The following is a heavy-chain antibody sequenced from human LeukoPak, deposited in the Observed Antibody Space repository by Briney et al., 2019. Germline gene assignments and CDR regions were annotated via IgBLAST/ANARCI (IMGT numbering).Heavy chain of an antibody. J-gene: IGHJ4*02. CDR3: GGDPKYYFDY. CDR1: GFTFSNAW. CDR2: IKSKTDGGTT. Sequence: GGSLRLSCAASGFTFSNAWMSWVRQAPGKGLEWVGRIKSKTDGGTTDYAAPVKGRFTISRDDSKNTLYLQMNSLKTGDTAVYYCGGDPKYYFDYWGQGTLVTVSS. D-gene: IGHD2-21*02. V-gene: IGHV3-15*01.